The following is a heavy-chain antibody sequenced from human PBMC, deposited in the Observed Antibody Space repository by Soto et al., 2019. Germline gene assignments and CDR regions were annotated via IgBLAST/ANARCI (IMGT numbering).Heavy chain of an antibody. D-gene: IGHD2-2*01. J-gene: IGHJ4*02. CDR3: AKDDAGSTSYLIDY. Sequence: EVQLLESGGGLVQPGGSLRLSCAASGFTFSSYAMSWVRQAPGNGLEGVSAISGSGGSTDYADSVKGRFTISRDNSKNTLYLHMNSLRAEDTAVYYCAKDDAGSTSYLIDYWGQGTLVTVSS. CDR2: ISGSGGST. V-gene: IGHV3-23*01. CDR1: GFTFSSYA.